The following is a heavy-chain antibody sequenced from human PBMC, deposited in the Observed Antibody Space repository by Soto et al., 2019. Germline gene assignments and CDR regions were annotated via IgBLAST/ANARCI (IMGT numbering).Heavy chain of an antibody. CDR2: IIPIFGTA. J-gene: IGHJ4*02. CDR3: AREYYDYVWGSYGC. V-gene: IGHV1-69*13. CDR1: GGTFSSYA. Sequence: GASVKVSCKASGGTFSSYASSWVRQAPGQGLEWMGGIIPIFGTANYAQKFQGRVTITADESTSTAYMELSSLRSEDTAVYYCAREYYDYVWGSYGCWGQGTLVTVSS. D-gene: IGHD3-16*01.